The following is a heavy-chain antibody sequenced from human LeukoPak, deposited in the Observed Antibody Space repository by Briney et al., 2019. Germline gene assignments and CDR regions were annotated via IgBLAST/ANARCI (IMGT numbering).Heavy chain of an antibody. Sequence: GASVKVSCKASGYTFTSYDINWVRQATGQGLEWMGWMNPNSGNTGYAQKFQGRVTMTRNTSISTAYMELSSLRSEDTAVYYCAREYYCDSSGYLYYYGMDVWGQGTTVTVSS. D-gene: IGHD3-22*01. CDR3: AREYYCDSSGYLYYYGMDV. CDR2: MNPNSGNT. V-gene: IGHV1-8*01. CDR1: GYTFTSYD. J-gene: IGHJ6*02.